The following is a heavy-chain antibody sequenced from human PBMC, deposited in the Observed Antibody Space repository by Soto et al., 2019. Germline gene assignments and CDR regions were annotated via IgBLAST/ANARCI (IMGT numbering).Heavy chain of an antibody. J-gene: IGHJ6*02. CDR3: ARDQNYDSSGSMDV. CDR1: GFTFSSYG. CDR2: IWYDGSNK. Sequence: GGSLRLSCAASGFTFSSYGMHWVRQAPGKGLEWVAVIWYDGSNKYYADSVKGRFTISRDNSKNTLYLQMNSLRAEDTAVYYCARDQNYDSSGSMDVWGQGTTVTV. V-gene: IGHV3-33*01. D-gene: IGHD3-22*01.